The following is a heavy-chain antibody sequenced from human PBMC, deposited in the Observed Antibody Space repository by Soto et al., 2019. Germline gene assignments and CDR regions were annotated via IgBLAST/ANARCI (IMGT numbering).Heavy chain of an antibody. J-gene: IGHJ6*04. D-gene: IGHD3-10*01. V-gene: IGHV1-2*04. CDR1: GYTFTGYY. CDR3: ARGVSMVRGVIAPGMDV. Sequence: ASVKVSCKASGYTFTGYYMHWVRQAPGQGLEWMGWINPNSGATNYAQKFQGWVTMTRDTSISTAHMEVSRLRSDDTAVYDCARGVSMVRGVIAPGMDVWGKGTTVTVSS. CDR2: INPNSGAT.